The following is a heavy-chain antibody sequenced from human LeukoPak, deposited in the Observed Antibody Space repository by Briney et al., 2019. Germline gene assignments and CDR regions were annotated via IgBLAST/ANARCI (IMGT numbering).Heavy chain of an antibody. Sequence: SETLSLTCSVSGVSVSSYSWSWIRQPPGKGLEYFGHISDSGSTTYNPSLQSRVSISVDTSKNQFSLKLRFATAADTAVYFCARHDPSIAAAGTPVFGYWGQGTLVTVSS. V-gene: IGHV4-59*08. CDR2: ISDSGST. CDR3: ARHDPSIAAAGTPVFGY. D-gene: IGHD6-13*01. J-gene: IGHJ4*02. CDR1: GVSVSSYS.